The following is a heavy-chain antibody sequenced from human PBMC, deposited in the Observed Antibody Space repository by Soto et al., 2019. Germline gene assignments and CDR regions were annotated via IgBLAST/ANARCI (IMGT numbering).Heavy chain of an antibody. CDR3: AYTMVRGNWGAEYFQH. CDR2: ISGGGGTI. V-gene: IGHV3-23*01. D-gene: IGHD3-10*01. Sequence: EVQLLESGGALVQPGGSLRLSCAASGFTFSNYAMSWVRQAPGKGLEWVSAISGGGGTIYYADSVKGRVTISRDNSKNTLYLQMNSLRAEDTAVYYCAYTMVRGNWGAEYFQHWGQGTLVTVSS. CDR1: GFTFSNYA. J-gene: IGHJ1*01.